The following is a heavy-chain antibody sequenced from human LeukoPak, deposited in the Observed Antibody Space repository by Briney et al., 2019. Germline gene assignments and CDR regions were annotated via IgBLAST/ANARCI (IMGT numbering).Heavy chain of an antibody. J-gene: IGHJ3*02. CDR2: IYYRGST. D-gene: IGHD3-16*01. Sequence: PSQTLSLTCTVSGGSISSGGYYWSWIRQHPGKGLEWIGYIYYRGSTYYNPSLKSRVTISVDTSKNQFSLKLSSVTAADTAVYYCAREGSMITFGGAGDDTFDIWGQGTMVTVSS. CDR1: GGSISSGGYY. V-gene: IGHV4-31*03. CDR3: AREGSMITFGGAGDDTFDI.